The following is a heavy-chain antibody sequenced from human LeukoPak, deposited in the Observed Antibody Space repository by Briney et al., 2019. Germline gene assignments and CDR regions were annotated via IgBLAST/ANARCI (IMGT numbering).Heavy chain of an antibody. CDR1: GYTFTGYY. Sequence: ASAKVSCKASGYTFTGYYMHWVRQAPGQGLEWMGWINPNSGGTNYAQKFQGRVTMTRDTSISTAYMELSRLRSDDTAVYYCARDLRYVYSGYVGYWGQGTLVTVSS. CDR2: INPNSGGT. D-gene: IGHD1-26*01. J-gene: IGHJ4*02. CDR3: ARDLRYVYSGYVGY. V-gene: IGHV1-2*02.